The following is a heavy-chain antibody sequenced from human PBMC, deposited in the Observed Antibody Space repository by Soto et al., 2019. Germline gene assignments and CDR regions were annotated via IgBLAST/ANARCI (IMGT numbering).Heavy chain of an antibody. CDR1: GFSFSRCW. V-gene: IGHV3-7*03. CDR3: ARAWSYYDNSGYSDY. CDR2: IKEDGSEK. J-gene: IGHJ4*02. Sequence: PGGSSRLSCAAAGFSFSRCWMSWIRKDPGKGLEWVANIKEDGSEKYYVDSVKGRFTISRDNAKYSVYLQMNSLRAEDTAVYYCARAWSYYDNSGYSDYWGQGTLVIVSS. D-gene: IGHD3-22*01.